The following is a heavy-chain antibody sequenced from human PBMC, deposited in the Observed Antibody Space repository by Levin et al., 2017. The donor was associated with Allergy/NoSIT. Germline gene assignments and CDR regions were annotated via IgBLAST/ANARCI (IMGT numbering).Heavy chain of an antibody. CDR3: ARGYCGGDCPRYYYYYYMDV. Sequence: ASVKVSCKASGYTFTSYGISWVRQAPGQGLEWMGWISAYNGNTNYAQKLQGRVTMTTDTSTSTAYMELRSLRSDDTAVYYCARGYCGGDCPRYYYYYYMDVWGKGTTVTVSS. J-gene: IGHJ6*03. V-gene: IGHV1-18*01. CDR1: GYTFTSYG. CDR2: ISAYNGNT. D-gene: IGHD2-21*02.